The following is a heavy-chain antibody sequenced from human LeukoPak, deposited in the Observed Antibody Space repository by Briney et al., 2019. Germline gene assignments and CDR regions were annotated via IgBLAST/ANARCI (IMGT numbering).Heavy chain of an antibody. J-gene: IGHJ4*02. Sequence: SETLSLTCTVSGGSISSYYWSWIRQPPGKGLEWIGYIYYSGSTNYNPSLKSRVTISVDTSKHQFSLKLSSATAADTAVYYRARTTGRYYFDYWGQGTLVTASS. V-gene: IGHV4-59*01. CDR2: IYYSGST. D-gene: IGHD1-1*01. CDR1: GGSISSYY. CDR3: ARTTGRYYFDY.